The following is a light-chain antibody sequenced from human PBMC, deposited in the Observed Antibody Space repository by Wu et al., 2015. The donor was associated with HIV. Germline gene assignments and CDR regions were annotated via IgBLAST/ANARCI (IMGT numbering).Light chain of an antibody. J-gene: IGKJ2*01. CDR3: QRYGSSSYT. CDR2: GSS. CDR1: QRVNTKY. Sequence: EVVLTQSPGTLSLSPGESATLSCRASQRVNTKYLAWYQQKFGQAPRLLIYGSSNRATGVPDRFSGSESGTDFSLTISRLEPEDFAVYYCQRYGSSSYTFGQGTKLETK. V-gene: IGKV3-20*01.